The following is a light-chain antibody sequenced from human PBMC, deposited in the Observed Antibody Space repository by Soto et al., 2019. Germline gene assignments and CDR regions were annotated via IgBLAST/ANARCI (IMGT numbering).Light chain of an antibody. J-gene: IGKJ1*01. CDR2: ASS. V-gene: IGKV1-8*01. CDR3: QQYYGYPRT. Sequence: AIRMTQSPSSLSASPGDRVTVTCRASQGISSYLAWYQQKPGRAPKLLIYASSTLQSGVPSRFSGSGSGTDFTLTIGCLQSEDFATYYCQQYYGYPRTFGQGTKVEFK. CDR1: QGISSY.